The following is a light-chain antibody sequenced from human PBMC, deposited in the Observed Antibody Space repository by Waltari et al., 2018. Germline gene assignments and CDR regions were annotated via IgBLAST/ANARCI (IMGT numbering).Light chain of an antibody. CDR2: DAS. J-gene: IGKJ5*01. CDR3: QQRSNWPSIT. Sequence: EIVLTQSPATLSLSPGERATLSCRASQSVSSYLAWYQQKPGQASRLLIYDASNRATGIPARFSGSGSGTDFTLTISSLGPEDFAVYYCQQRSNWPSITFGQGTRLEIK. V-gene: IGKV3-11*01. CDR1: QSVSSY.